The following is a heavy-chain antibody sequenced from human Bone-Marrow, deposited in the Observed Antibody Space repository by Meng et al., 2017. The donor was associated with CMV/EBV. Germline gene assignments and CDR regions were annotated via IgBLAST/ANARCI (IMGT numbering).Heavy chain of an antibody. D-gene: IGHD5-24*01. CDR3: ARARTDGYYYYGMDV. CDR1: GGTFSSYT. J-gene: IGHJ6*02. Sequence: SVKVSCKASGGTFSSYTISWVRQAPGQGLEWMGRIIPILGIANYAQKFQGRVTITADKSTSTAYMELSSLRSEDTAVYYCARARTDGYYYYGMDVWGQGTTVTVSS. CDR2: IIPILGIA. V-gene: IGHV1-69*02.